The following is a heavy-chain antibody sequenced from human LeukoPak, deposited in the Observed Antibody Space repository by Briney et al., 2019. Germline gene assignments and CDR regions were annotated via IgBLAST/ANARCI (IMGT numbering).Heavy chain of an antibody. J-gene: IGHJ4*02. V-gene: IGHV4-59*10. D-gene: IGHD3-22*01. CDR3: ASSYDSSARTNY. CDR2: IYTSGST. CDR1: GGSFSSYY. Sequence: SETLSRTCAVYGGSFSSYYWSWIRQPAGKGLEWIGRIYTSGSTNYNPSLKSRVTMSVDTSKNQFSLKLSSVTAADTAVYYCASSYDSSARTNYWGQGTLVTVSS.